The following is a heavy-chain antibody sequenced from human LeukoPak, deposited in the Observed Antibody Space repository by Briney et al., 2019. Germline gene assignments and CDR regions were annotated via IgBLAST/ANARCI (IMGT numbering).Heavy chain of an antibody. CDR1: GGTFSSYA. Sequence: SVKVSCKASGGTFSSYAISRVRQAPGQGLEWMGRIIPIFGTANYAQKFQGRVTITTDGSTSTAYMELSSLRSEDTAVYYCARDPGRDYDSTGYYVDYFYYWGQGTLVTVSS. D-gene: IGHD3-22*01. CDR2: IIPIFGTA. CDR3: ARDPGRDYDSTGYYVDYFYY. V-gene: IGHV1-69*05. J-gene: IGHJ4*02.